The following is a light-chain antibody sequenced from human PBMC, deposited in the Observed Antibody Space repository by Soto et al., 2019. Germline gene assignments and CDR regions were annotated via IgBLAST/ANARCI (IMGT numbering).Light chain of an antibody. CDR3: QLWDDNFYV. V-gene: IGLV3-21*02. J-gene: IGLJ1*01. CDR1: NIGTNS. CDR2: DDS. Sequence: SYELTQPPSVSVAPGQTARIIGGGSNIGTNSVHWYQQKPGQAPVLVVYDDSDRPSGIPDRFSGSNSGNTATLIISRVEAGDEDDYYCQLWDDNFYVFGTGTKVTVL.